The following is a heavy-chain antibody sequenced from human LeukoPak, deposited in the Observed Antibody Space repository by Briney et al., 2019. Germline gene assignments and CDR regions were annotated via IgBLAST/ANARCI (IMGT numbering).Heavy chain of an antibody. CDR1: GFTFSTYG. D-gene: IGHD2-2*01. J-gene: IGHJ4*02. Sequence: PGGSLRLSCAASGFTFSTYGMHWVRQAPGKGLEWVAFIRYDGSTKYYADSVKGRFTISRDNSKNTLFLQMNSLRAEDTAVYYGAKEAQGCSITSCYFDSWGQGTLVTVSS. CDR2: IRYDGSTK. CDR3: AKEAQGCSITSCYFDS. V-gene: IGHV3-30*02.